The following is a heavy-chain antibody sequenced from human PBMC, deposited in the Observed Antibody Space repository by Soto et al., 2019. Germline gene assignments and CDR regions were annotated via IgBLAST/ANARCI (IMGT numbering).Heavy chain of an antibody. J-gene: IGHJ4*02. CDR2: IKQDGSGE. V-gene: IGHV3-7*03. CDR3: ARDHVFRDGRLAVRPDYFDY. D-gene: IGHD6-6*01. CDR1: GFTFSSYA. Sequence: PGGSLRLSCAASGFTFSSYAMSWVRQAPGKGLEWVSNIKQDGSGESYVDSVTGRFTISRDNANNSLYLQMNSLRAEDTAVYYCARDHVFRDGRLAVRPDYFDYWGQGTLVTVSS.